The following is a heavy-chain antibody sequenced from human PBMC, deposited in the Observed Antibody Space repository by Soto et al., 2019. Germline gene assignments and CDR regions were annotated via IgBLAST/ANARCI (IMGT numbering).Heavy chain of an antibody. Sequence: QVQLVQSGAEVKKPGSPVRVSCTASGDTFNFYTISWVRQVPGQGPAWMGRIIPMLGISNYAQKFQGRVTIMANKSTSTVYMNLSGLTSEDTAVYYCATNYGSGSTRFDYWGQVTLVTVSS. D-gene: IGHD3-10*01. CDR3: ATNYGSGSTRFDY. CDR1: GDTFNFYT. J-gene: IGHJ4*02. CDR2: IIPMLGIS. V-gene: IGHV1-69*02.